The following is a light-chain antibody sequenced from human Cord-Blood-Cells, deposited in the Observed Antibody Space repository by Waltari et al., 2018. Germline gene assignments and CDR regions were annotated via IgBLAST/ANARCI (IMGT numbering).Light chain of an antibody. V-gene: IGLV2-8*01. J-gene: IGLJ2*01. CDR2: EVS. Sequence: QSALTQPPSASGSPGQSVTISCPGTRSDVGGYNYVSWYQQHPGKAPKLIIYEVSKRPSGVPDRFSGSKSGNTASLTVSGLQAEDEADYYCSSYAGSNNVVFGGGTKLTVL. CDR1: RSDVGGYNY. CDR3: SSYAGSNNVV.